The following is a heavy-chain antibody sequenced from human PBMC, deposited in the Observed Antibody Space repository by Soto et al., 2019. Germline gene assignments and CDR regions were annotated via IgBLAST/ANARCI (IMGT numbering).Heavy chain of an antibody. V-gene: IGHV1-24*01. D-gene: IGHD3-10*01. J-gene: IGHJ6*02. Sequence: QVQLVQSGAEVKKPGASVKVSCKVSGYTLTELSMHWVRQAPGTGLEWMGGFEPQYGETTYAQKFQGRVSMTEDTSTDAAYMELSGLRSDDTALYYCATGVVSNRPPGYYAGMEVWCQGTTVTGSS. CDR3: ATGVVSNRPPGYYAGMEV. CDR2: FEPQYGET. CDR1: GYTLTELS.